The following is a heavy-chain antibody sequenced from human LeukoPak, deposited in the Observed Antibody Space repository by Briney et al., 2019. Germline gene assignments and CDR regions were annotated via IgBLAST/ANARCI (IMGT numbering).Heavy chain of an antibody. Sequence: GESLKISCENSGYSLSDYWIGWVRQTPGKGLEWMGIIYPGDSDTRYSPSFQGQVTISADKSISTAYLQWNSLKASDTAMYYCARKAAAFDHWGQGTLVTVSS. CDR1: GYSLSDYW. V-gene: IGHV5-51*01. CDR2: IYPGDSDT. CDR3: ARKAAAFDH. D-gene: IGHD6-25*01. J-gene: IGHJ4*02.